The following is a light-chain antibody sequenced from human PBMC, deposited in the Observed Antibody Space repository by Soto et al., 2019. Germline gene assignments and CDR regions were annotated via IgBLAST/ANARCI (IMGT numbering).Light chain of an antibody. CDR1: SSDVGGYNY. Sequence: QSVLTQPASVSGSPGQSTTISCTGTSSDVGGYNYVSWYQQHPGKAPKLMIYDVSNRPSGVSNRFSGSKSGNTASLTISGLQAEDEADYYCSSYTSSSTRVFGGGTKLTVL. CDR2: DVS. J-gene: IGLJ2*01. CDR3: SSYTSSSTRV. V-gene: IGLV2-14*01.